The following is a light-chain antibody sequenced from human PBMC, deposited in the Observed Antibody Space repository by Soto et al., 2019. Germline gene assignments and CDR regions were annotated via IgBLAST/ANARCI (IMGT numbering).Light chain of an antibody. J-gene: IGKJ1*01. Sequence: EIVLTQSPGTLSLSPGERATLSCRASQSVSSSYLAWYQQKPGQAPRLLIYGASTRATGIPDRFSGSGSGTDFTLTISRLEPEDFAVYHCQQYGGPWLFGQGTKVEIK. CDR3: QQYGGPWL. CDR1: QSVSSSY. V-gene: IGKV3-20*01. CDR2: GAS.